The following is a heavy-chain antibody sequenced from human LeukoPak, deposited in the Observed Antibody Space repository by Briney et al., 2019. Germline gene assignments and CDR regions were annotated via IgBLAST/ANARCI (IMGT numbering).Heavy chain of an antibody. CDR3: ARDHITIFGVVTQSDY. CDR1: GYTFTGYF. Sequence: ASVKVSCKSSGYTFTGYFVHWVRQAPGQGLEWMGWINPNSGGTNYAQKFQGRVTMTRDTSISTAYMELSRLRSDDTAVYYCARDHITIFGVVTQSDYWGQGTLVTVSS. D-gene: IGHD3-3*01. V-gene: IGHV1-2*02. J-gene: IGHJ4*02. CDR2: INPNSGGT.